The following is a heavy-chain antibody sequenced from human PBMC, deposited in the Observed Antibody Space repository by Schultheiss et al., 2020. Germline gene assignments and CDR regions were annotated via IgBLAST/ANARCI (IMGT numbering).Heavy chain of an antibody. J-gene: IGHJ3*02. CDR1: GGSISSGDYY. Sequence: SETLSLTCTVSGGSISSGDYYWSWIRQPPGKGLEWIGEINHSGSTYYNPSLKSRVTISVDTSKNQFSLKLSSVTAADTAVYYCAKTGHDAFDIWGQGTMVTVSS. CDR2: INHSGST. CDR3: AKTGHDAFDI. V-gene: IGHV4-39*01. D-gene: IGHD1-1*01.